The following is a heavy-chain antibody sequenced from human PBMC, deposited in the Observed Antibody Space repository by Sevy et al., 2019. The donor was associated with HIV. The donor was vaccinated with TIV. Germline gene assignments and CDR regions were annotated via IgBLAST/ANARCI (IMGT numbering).Heavy chain of an antibody. Sequence: GGSLRLSCAASGFTFSSYSMNWVRQAPGKGLEWVSSISSSSSYIYYADSVKGRFTISRDNAKNSLYLQMNSLIAEDTAVYYCARELHQIVGATGPDYWGQGTLVTVSS. CDR1: GFTFSSYS. D-gene: IGHD1-26*01. CDR2: ISSSSSYI. CDR3: ARELHQIVGATGPDY. J-gene: IGHJ4*02. V-gene: IGHV3-21*01.